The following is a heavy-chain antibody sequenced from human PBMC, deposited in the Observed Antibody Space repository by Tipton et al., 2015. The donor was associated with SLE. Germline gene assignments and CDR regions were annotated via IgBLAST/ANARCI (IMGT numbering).Heavy chain of an antibody. J-gene: IGHJ6*02. Sequence: TLSLTCAVYGGSFSGYYWSWIRQPAGKGLEWIGHIYYSGSTNYNPSLKSRVTISVDTSKNQFSLKLSSVTAADTAVYYCARAAGSDYYGMDVWGQGTTVTVSS. V-gene: IGHV4-59*01. CDR3: ARAAGSDYYGMDV. D-gene: IGHD6-19*01. CDR2: IYYSGST. CDR1: GGSFSGYY.